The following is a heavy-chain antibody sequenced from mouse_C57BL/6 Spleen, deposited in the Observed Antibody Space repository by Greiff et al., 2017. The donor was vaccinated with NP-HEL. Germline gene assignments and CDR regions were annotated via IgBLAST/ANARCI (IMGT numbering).Heavy chain of an antibody. D-gene: IGHD1-1*01. V-gene: IGHV1-64*01. J-gene: IGHJ4*01. CDR3: ARSYYYGNVMDY. CDR2: IHPNSGST. CDR1: GYTFTSYW. Sequence: QVQLQQPGAELVKPGASVKLSCKASGYTFTSYWMHWVKQRPGQGLEWIGMIHPNSGSTNYNEKFKSKATLTVDKSSSTAYMQLSSLTSEDSAVYYCARSYYYGNVMDYWGQGTSVTVSS.